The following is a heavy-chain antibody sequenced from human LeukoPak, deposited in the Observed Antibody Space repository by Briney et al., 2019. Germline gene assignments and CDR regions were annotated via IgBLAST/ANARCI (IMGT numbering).Heavy chain of an antibody. CDR3: ARDMVDYYYYYMDV. CDR1: GGSISGYY. D-gene: IGHD3-10*01. CDR2: IYTSGST. V-gene: IGHV4-4*07. Sequence: SETLSLTCTLSGGSISGYYWSWIRQPAGKGLEWIGRIYTSGSTNYHPSLKSRVTMSVDPSKNQFSLKLSSVTAADTAVYYCARDMVDYYYYYMDVWGKGTTVTVSS. J-gene: IGHJ6*03.